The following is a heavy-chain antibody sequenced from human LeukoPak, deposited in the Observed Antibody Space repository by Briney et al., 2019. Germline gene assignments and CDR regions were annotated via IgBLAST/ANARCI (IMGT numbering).Heavy chain of an antibody. Sequence: SETLSLTCGVYGGSFSGYHWTWIRQPPGKGLEWIGEINHSGSTNYNPSLKSRVTISVDTSKNQFSLKLSSVTAADTAVYYCARGPRGYCSGGSCWLFDPWGQGTLVTVSS. J-gene: IGHJ5*02. V-gene: IGHV4-34*01. CDR2: INHSGST. CDR1: GGSFSGYH. D-gene: IGHD2-15*01. CDR3: ARGPRGYCSGGSCWLFDP.